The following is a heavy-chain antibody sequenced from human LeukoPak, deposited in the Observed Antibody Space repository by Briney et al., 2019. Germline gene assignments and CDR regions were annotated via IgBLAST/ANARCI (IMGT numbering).Heavy chain of an antibody. CDR1: GYSFTSYW. Sequence: GESLKISCKGSGYSFTSYWIGWVRQMPGKDLEWMGIIYPGDSDTRYSPSFQGQVTISADKSISTAYLQWSSLKASDTAMYYCASRQWPRGTLFDYWGQGTLVTVSS. CDR2: IYPGDSDT. D-gene: IGHD6-19*01. V-gene: IGHV5-51*01. CDR3: ASRQWPRGTLFDY. J-gene: IGHJ4*02.